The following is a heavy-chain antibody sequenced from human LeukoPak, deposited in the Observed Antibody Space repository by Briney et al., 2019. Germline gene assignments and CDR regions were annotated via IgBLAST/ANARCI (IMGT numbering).Heavy chain of an antibody. V-gene: IGHV3-7*01. CDR2: IKEDGSDK. Sequence: GGSLRLSCAASGFTFSNYWMTRVRQALGKGLEWVANIKEDGSDKYYVDSVKGRVTISRDNAKNSLFLQINSLRAEDTAEYYCARYGGSGYTDVWGKGTTVTVSS. CDR3: ARYGGSGYTDV. J-gene: IGHJ6*03. D-gene: IGHD4-23*01. CDR1: GFTFSNYW.